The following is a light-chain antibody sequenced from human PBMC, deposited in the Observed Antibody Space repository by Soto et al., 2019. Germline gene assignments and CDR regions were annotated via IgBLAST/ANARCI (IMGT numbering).Light chain of an antibody. Sequence: QSVLTQPPSVSGAPGERVTISCTGSSSNIGAGYDVHWYQQLPGTAPKLLIYGNSNRPSGVPDRFSGSKSGTSASLAITGLKAEDEADYYCQSYDSSLSGSNYVFRNGTKVTVL. CDR2: GNS. CDR1: SSNIGAGYD. CDR3: QSYDSSLSGSNYV. V-gene: IGLV1-40*01. J-gene: IGLJ1*01.